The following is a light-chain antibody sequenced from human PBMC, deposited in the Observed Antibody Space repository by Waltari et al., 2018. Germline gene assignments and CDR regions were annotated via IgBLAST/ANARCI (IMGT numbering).Light chain of an antibody. CDR2: GAS. CDR3: QQYNNWPPWT. Sequence: EIVMTQSPATLSVSPGERATLSCRASQSVRSNLAWYQQKPGQPPRLLIYGASTRATGLPARFSGSGSGTEFTLTISSLQSEDFALYYCQQYNNWPPWTFGQGTKVEIK. V-gene: IGKV3-15*01. CDR1: QSVRSN. J-gene: IGKJ1*01.